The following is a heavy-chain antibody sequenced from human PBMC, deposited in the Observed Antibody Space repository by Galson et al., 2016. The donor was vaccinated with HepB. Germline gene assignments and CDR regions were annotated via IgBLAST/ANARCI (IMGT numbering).Heavy chain of an antibody. D-gene: IGHD3-22*01. CDR3: AHRGHDGSGRNWFDH. CDR2: IYWDDDK. Sequence: PALVKPTQTLTLTCTFSGFSLSTSGVGVNWIRQPPGKALEWLALIYWDDDKVYSPSLKSRLTISKDTSKNQVVLTMTNMDPVDTATDYCAHRGHDGSGRNWFDHGGQGTLVTVSA. J-gene: IGHJ5*02. CDR1: GFSLSTSGVG. V-gene: IGHV2-5*02.